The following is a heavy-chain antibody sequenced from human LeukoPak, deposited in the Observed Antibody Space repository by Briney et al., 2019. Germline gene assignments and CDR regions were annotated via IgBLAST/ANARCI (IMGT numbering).Heavy chain of an antibody. CDR2: IIPILGIA. CDR3: AREEGYGSGVDY. D-gene: IGHD3-10*01. Sequence: SVKVSCKASGGTFSSYAISWVRQAPGQGLEWMGRIIPILGIANYAQKFQGRVTITADKSTSTAYMELSSLRSEDTAVYYCAREEGYGSGVDYWGQGALVTVSS. J-gene: IGHJ4*02. V-gene: IGHV1-69*04. CDR1: GGTFSSYA.